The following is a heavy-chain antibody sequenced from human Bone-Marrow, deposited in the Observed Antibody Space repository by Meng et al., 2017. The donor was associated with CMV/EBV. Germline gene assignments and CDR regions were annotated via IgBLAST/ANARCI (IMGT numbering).Heavy chain of an antibody. V-gene: IGHV3-30*02. Sequence: FTSYGMHWTRQAPGKGLEWVAFIRYDGSNKYYADSVKGRFTISRDNSKNTLYLQMNSLRAEDTAVYYCAKVGKPYCSSTSFPLDYWGQGTLVTVSS. CDR3: AKVGKPYCSSTSFPLDY. CDR2: IRYDGSNK. D-gene: IGHD2-2*01. J-gene: IGHJ4*02. CDR1: FTSYG.